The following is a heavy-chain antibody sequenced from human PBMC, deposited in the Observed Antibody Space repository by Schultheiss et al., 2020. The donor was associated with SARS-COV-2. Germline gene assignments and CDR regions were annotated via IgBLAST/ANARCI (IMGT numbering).Heavy chain of an antibody. D-gene: IGHD6-19*01. CDR1: GGSFSDYY. V-gene: IGHV4-34*01. Sequence: SQTLSLTCAVYGGSFSDYYWSWIRQPPGKGLEWIGDINHSGSTNYNPSLKSRVTISVDTSKNQFSLKLSSVTAADTAVYYCVKCRHSSGWYDRLNYYYYMDVWGKGTTVTVSS. J-gene: IGHJ6*03. CDR2: INHSGST. CDR3: VKCRHSSGWYDRLNYYYYMDV.